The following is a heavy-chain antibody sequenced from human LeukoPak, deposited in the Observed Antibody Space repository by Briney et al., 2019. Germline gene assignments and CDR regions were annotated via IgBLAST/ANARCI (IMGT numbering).Heavy chain of an antibody. CDR3: ARGGVVGANDY. CDR1: GGSISSGDYY. D-gene: IGHD1-26*01. J-gene: IGHJ4*02. Sequence: SETLSLTCTVSGGSISSGDYYWSWIRRPAGKGMEWIGYIYYSGSTYYNPSLKSRVTISVDTSKNQFSLKLSSVTAADTAVYYCARGGVVGANDYWGQGTLVTVSS. V-gene: IGHV4-30-4*01. CDR2: IYYSGST.